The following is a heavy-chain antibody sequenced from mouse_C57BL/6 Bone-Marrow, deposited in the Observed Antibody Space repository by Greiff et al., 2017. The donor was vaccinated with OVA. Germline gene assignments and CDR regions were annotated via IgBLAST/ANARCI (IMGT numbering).Heavy chain of an antibody. Sequence: QVQLQQSGAELVKPGASVKLSCKASGYTFTSYWMHWVKQRPGQGLEWIGMIHPNSGSTNYNEKFKSKATLTVDKSSSTAYMQLSSLTSEDSAVYYCATESFLLFDYWGQGTTLTVSS. CDR1: GYTFTSYW. CDR2: IHPNSGST. V-gene: IGHV1-64*01. CDR3: ATESFLLFDY. J-gene: IGHJ2*01.